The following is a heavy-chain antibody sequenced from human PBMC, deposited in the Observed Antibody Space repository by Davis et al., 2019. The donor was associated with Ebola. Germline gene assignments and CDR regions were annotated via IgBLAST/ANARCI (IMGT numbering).Heavy chain of an antibody. Sequence: GGSLRLSCAASGIIFDDYAMHWVRQAPGEGLEWVSGISWNSGTTGYGDSVKGRFTISRDNAKNSLYLQMNSLRTEDTALYYCVKEGGAYYHASGSYRNWYFDLWGRGTLVTVSS. D-gene: IGHD3-10*01. J-gene: IGHJ2*01. CDR2: ISWNSGTT. V-gene: IGHV3-9*01. CDR3: VKEGGAYYHASGSYRNWYFDL. CDR1: GIIFDDYA.